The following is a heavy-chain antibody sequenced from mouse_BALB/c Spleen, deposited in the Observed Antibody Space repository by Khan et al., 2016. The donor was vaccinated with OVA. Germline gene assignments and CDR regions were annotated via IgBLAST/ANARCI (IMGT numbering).Heavy chain of an antibody. CDR1: GYTFINYW. V-gene: IGHV1-7*01. J-gene: IGHJ2*01. D-gene: IGHD1-1*01. CDR2: INPSTGYT. CDR3: ARRGLRWDFDY. Sequence: QIQLVQSGAELAKPGASVKMSCKASGYTFINYWILWVKQRPGQGLEWIGYINPSTGYTEYNQNFKDKATLTADKSSSTAYMQLSSLTSEDSAVDYCARRGLRWDFDYGGQGTTLTVSS.